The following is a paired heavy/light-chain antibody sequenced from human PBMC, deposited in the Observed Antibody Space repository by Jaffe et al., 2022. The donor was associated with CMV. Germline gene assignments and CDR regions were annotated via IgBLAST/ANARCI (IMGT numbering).Light chain of an antibody. CDR1: QSVSSSY. CDR2: GAS. J-gene: IGKJ2*01. V-gene: IGKV3-20*01. CDR3: QQYGSSPYN. Sequence: EIVLTQSPGTLSLSPGERATLSCRASQSVSSSYLAWYQQKPGQAPRLLIYGASSRATGIPDRFSGSGSGTDFTLTISRLEPEDFAVYYCQQYGSSPYNFGQGTKLEIK.
Heavy chain of an antibody. J-gene: IGHJ4*02. CDR3: AKGADSSAWFPFNY. CDR1: GFIFSSYA. D-gene: IGHD6-19*01. Sequence: EVQLVNSGGGLVQPGGSLRLSCAASGFIFSSYAMTWVRQAPGKGLEWVSAISGGGTRTYYADSVKGRFTISRDNSKNTLYLQLNSLRAEDTAVYYCAKGADSSAWFPFNYWGQGTLVTVSS. V-gene: IGHV3-23*04. CDR2: ISGGGTRT.